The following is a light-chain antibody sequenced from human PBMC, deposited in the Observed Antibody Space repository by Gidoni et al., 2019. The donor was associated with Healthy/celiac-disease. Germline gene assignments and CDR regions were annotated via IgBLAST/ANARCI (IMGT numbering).Light chain of an antibody. Sequence: QSVLTPHPSAYRTPGQRVTISCSGSSSNIGSKTVTWYQQLPGTAPKLLIYSNNQRPSGVPDRFSGSKSGTSASLAISGLQSEDEADYYCAAWDDSLNGHVVFGGGTKLTVL. CDR1: SSNIGSKT. CDR2: SNN. J-gene: IGLJ2*01. V-gene: IGLV1-44*01. CDR3: AAWDDSLNGHVV.